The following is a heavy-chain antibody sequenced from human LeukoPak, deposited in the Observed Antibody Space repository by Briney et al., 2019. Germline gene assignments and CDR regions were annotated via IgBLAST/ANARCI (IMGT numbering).Heavy chain of an antibody. CDR3: ARAGGVKTAALDLDY. V-gene: IGHV4-59*01. J-gene: IGHJ4*02. CDR2: IYYSGSA. CDR1: GGSISDYS. Sequence: SETLSLTCTVSGGSISDYSWSWIRQPPGKGLEWIGNIYYSGSANHNPSLKSRVTISRDTSKNQFSLRLTSVTTADTAVYYCARAGGVKTAALDLDYWGQGTLVTVSS. D-gene: IGHD6-25*01.